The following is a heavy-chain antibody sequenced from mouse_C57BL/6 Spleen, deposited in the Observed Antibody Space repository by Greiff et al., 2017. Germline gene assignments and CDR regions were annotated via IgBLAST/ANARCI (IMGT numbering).Heavy chain of an antibody. CDR3: ARGDYYYGSSYAMDY. CDR1: GYPFTSYW. CDR2: IYPGSGSS. V-gene: IGHV1-55*01. D-gene: IGHD1-1*01. J-gene: IGHJ4*01. Sequence: QVQLQQPGAELVKPGASVKMSCTASGYPFTSYWIPWVKQRPGQGLEWIGDIYPGSGSSNYNEKFKCKATLTVDTSSSTAYMQLSSLTSEDSAVYYCARGDYYYGSSYAMDYWGQGTSVTVSS.